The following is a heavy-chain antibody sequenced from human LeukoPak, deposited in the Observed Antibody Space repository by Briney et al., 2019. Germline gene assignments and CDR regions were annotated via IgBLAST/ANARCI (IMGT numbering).Heavy chain of an antibody. CDR2: IKEDGSDK. J-gene: IGHJ4*02. Sequence: GGSLRLSCAASGFTFSSYWMSWVRQAPGKGLEWVANIKEDGSDKYYVDSVKGRFSISKDNAKNSLYLQMNSLRVEDTAVYYCVPLNWNPPGDFDRWGQGTLVTVSS. CDR3: VPLNWNPPGDFDR. CDR1: GFTFSSYW. V-gene: IGHV3-7*01. D-gene: IGHD1-20*01.